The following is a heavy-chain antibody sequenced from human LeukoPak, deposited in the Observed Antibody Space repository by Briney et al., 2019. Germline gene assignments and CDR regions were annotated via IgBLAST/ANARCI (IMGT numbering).Heavy chain of an antibody. CDR1: GDSISSYY. CDR3: ARLTRLSTSPDRYYLDY. D-gene: IGHD6-6*01. CDR2: IYTSGGT. V-gene: IGHV4-4*09. Sequence: TSETLSLTCTVSGDSISSYYWSWIRQLPGKGLEWIGYIYTSGGTNYIPSLKGRVTISIDTSKNQFSLKLSSVTAADSAVYYCARLTRLSTSPDRYYLDYWGQGTLVTVSS. J-gene: IGHJ4*02.